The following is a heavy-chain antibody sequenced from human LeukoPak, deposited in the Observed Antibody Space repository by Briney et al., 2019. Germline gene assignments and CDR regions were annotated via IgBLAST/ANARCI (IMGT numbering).Heavy chain of an antibody. CDR2: IWYDGSTK. D-gene: IGHD4-11*01. V-gene: IGHV3-33*01. Sequence: GGSLRLSCAASGFTFSTYGMHWVRQAPDKGLEWVAIIWYDGSTKYYAESVKGRFTISRDNSQNMLYLQMNSLRAEDTAVYYCARVSDYSNYFDFWGQGTLVTVSS. CDR3: ARVSDYSNYFDF. CDR1: GFTFSTYG. J-gene: IGHJ4*02.